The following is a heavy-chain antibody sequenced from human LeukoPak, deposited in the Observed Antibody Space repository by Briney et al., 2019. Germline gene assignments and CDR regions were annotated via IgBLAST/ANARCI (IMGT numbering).Heavy chain of an antibody. CDR3: ARDPGYCGGDCYPGLDY. D-gene: IGHD2-21*01. CDR2: IRYDGSNK. J-gene: IGHJ4*02. V-gene: IGHV3-30*02. Sequence: GGSLRLSCAASGFTFSTYGMHWVRQAPGKGLEWVAFIRYDGSNKYYADSVKGRFTISRDNSKNTLYLQMNSLRAEDTAVYYCARDPGYCGGDCYPGLDYWGQGTLVTVSS. CDR1: GFTFSTYG.